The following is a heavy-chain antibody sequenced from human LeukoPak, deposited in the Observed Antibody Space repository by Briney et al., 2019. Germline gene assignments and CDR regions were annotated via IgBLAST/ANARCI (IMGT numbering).Heavy chain of an antibody. J-gene: IGHJ4*02. CDR3: TTAGYYKGYDY. V-gene: IGHV3-74*03. D-gene: IGHD2/OR15-2a*01. Sequence: PGGSLRLSCVASGFSFSGRWMHWVRQVPGKGLVAVSRISPDGSDTTYADSVKGRFTVSRDNAKNTLYLEMNSLTVEDTALYYCTTAGYYKGYDYWGQGTLVTVSS. CDR2: ISPDGSDT. CDR1: GFSFSGRW.